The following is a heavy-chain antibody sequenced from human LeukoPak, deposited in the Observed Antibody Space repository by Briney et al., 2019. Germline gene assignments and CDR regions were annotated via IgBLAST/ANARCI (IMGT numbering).Heavy chain of an antibody. Sequence: PGGSLRLSCAASGFTFSSYSMNWVRQAPGKGLEWVSYISSSSSTIYYADSVKGRFTISRDNSKDTLYLQMGSLRPEDMAVYYCARGGWAPAAYPVDFWGQGTLVTVSS. CDR2: ISSSSSTI. D-gene: IGHD2-2*01. CDR3: ARGGWAPAAYPVDF. J-gene: IGHJ4*02. V-gene: IGHV3-48*04. CDR1: GFTFSSYS.